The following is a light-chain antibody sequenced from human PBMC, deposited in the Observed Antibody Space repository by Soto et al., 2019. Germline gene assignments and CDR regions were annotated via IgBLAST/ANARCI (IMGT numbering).Light chain of an antibody. Sequence: QSVLTRPPSVNGAAGERGTICRTRSSSNIGTRYDVHWYQQLPGTAPKLRIYGNRNRPSGVPDRFSGSKSGASASLAITGLQAEDEADYYCQSYDSSLSGYVFGSGTKVTVL. CDR2: GNR. CDR1: SSNIGTRYD. V-gene: IGLV1-40*01. CDR3: QSYDSSLSGYV. J-gene: IGLJ1*01.